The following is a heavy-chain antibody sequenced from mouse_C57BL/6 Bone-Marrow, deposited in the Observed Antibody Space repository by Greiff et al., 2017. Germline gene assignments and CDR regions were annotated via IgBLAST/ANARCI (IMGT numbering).Heavy chain of an antibody. CDR1: GYTFTSYW. V-gene: IGHV1-64*01. CDR2: IHPNSGST. J-gene: IGHJ4*01. D-gene: IGHD1-1*01. Sequence: QVQLQQPGAELVKPGASVKLSCKASGYTFTSYWMHWVKQRPGQGLEWIGMIHPNSGSTNYNQKFKGKSTVTVDKSSSTAYMQLSSLTSEDSAVYYCARSDYVCAMDYWGQGTSVTVSS. CDR3: ARSDYVCAMDY.